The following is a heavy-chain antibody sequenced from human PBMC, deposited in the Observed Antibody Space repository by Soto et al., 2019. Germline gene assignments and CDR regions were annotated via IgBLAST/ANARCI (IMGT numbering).Heavy chain of an antibody. D-gene: IGHD3-10*01. J-gene: IGHJ4*02. Sequence: QVQLQESGPGLVKPSGTLSLTCSVSGDSVNNNINWWTWVRQPPGKGLEGIGEAYHIGMTHYNPSLKTRVIMSVDTSRNLFSLTLNFVTAADTGVYYCARVDGPGSFFDYWGQGILVTV. CDR1: GDSVNNNINW. V-gene: IGHV4-4*02. CDR3: ARVDGPGSFFDY. CDR2: AYHIGMT.